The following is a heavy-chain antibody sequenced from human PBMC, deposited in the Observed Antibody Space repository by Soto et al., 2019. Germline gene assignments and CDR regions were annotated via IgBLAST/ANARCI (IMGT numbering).Heavy chain of an antibody. Sequence: SVKVSCKSSGGTFSSYAISWVRQAPGQGLEWMGGIIPIFGTANYAQKFQGRVTITADESTSTAYMELSSLRSEDTAVYYCARGRYSSGWGYYYYYGMDVWGQGTTVTVSS. V-gene: IGHV1-69*13. D-gene: IGHD6-19*01. CDR2: IIPIFGTA. CDR3: ARGRYSSGWGYYYYYGMDV. J-gene: IGHJ6*02. CDR1: GGTFSSYA.